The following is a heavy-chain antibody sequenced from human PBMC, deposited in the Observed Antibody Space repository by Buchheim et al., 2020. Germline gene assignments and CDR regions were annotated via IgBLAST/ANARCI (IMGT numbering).Heavy chain of an antibody. D-gene: IGHD1-26*01. V-gene: IGHV4-31*03. CDR1: GYSLTSGRTSW. Sequence: QMQLQESGPGLLRPSQTLSLTCTVSGYSLTSGRTSWWTWVRQHPGKGLEWIGYVYYSGSTYYNPSLRSRVSISVDTSRNQFSLKLSSVTAADTAVYYCARRNSGSYLTHYYYGMDVWGQGTT. CDR2: VYYSGST. CDR3: ARRNSGSYLTHYYYGMDV. J-gene: IGHJ6*02.